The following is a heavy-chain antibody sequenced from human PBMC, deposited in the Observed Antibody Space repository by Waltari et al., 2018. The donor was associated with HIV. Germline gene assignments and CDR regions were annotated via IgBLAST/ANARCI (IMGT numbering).Heavy chain of an antibody. CDR2: ISSTSTYI. J-gene: IGHJ4*02. Sequence: EVQLVESGGGLVKPGGSLRLSCATSGLTRSTYTMYWVRQAPGKGLEWVSSISSTSTYIYYTDSVKGRFTISRDNAQNSLSLQMNSLSAEDTAVYYCVADLGGSHDSWGQGSQVTVSS. V-gene: IGHV3-21*02. CDR1: GLTRSTYT. CDR3: VADLGGSHDS. D-gene: IGHD1-26*01.